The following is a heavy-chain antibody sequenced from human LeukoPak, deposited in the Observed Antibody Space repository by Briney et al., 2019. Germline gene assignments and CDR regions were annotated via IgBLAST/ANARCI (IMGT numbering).Heavy chain of an antibody. CDR3: AGVGGYSYGSFDY. CDR1: GGSISSYY. V-gene: IGHV4-59*01. CDR2: IYNSGST. J-gene: IGHJ4*02. D-gene: IGHD5-18*01. Sequence: SETLSLTCTVSGGSISSYYWSWIRQPPGKGLEWIGHIYNSGSTNYNPSLKSRVTISVDTSKNQFSLKLSSVTAADTAVYYCAGVGGYSYGSFDYWGQGTLVTVSS.